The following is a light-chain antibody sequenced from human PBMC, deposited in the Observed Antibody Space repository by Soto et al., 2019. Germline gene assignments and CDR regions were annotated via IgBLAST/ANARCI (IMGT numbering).Light chain of an antibody. CDR3: SSYTSSSTYV. CDR1: SSDVGGYNY. V-gene: IGLV2-14*01. CDR2: EVT. J-gene: IGLJ1*01. Sequence: QSALTQPASVSESPVQSITISCSGTSSDVGGYNYVSWYQYNPGKAPKLMLYEVTYRPSGVSNRFSGSKSGNTASLTISGLQAEDEADYYCSSYTSSSTYVFGTGTKLTVL.